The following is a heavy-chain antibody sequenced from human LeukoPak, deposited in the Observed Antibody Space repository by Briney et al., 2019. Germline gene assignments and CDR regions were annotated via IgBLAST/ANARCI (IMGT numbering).Heavy chain of an antibody. D-gene: IGHD3-22*01. Sequence: PSQTLSLTCTVSGGSISSGSYYWSWIRQPAGKGLEWIGRIYTSGSTNYNPSLKSRVTISVDTSKNQFSLKLSSVTAADTAVYYCARELYYYDSSGYYPVLDYWGQGTLVTVSS. CDR1: GGSISSGSYY. J-gene: IGHJ4*02. CDR2: IYTSGST. V-gene: IGHV4-61*02. CDR3: ARELYYYDSSGYYPVLDY.